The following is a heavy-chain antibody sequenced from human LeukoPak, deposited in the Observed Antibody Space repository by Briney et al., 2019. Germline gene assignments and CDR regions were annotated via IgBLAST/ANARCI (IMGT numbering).Heavy chain of an antibody. V-gene: IGHV1-24*01. CDR2: FDPEDGET. Sequence: ASVKVSCKVSGYTLTELSMHWVRQAPGKGLEWMGGFDPEDGETIYAQKFQGRVTITADESTSTAYMELSSLRSEDTAVYYCARDQGFCSSTSCSNYYGMDVWGQGTTVTVSS. CDR1: GYTLTELS. D-gene: IGHD2-2*01. CDR3: ARDQGFCSSTSCSNYYGMDV. J-gene: IGHJ6*02.